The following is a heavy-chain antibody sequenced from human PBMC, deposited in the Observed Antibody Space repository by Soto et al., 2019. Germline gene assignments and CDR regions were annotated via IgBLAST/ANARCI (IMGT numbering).Heavy chain of an antibody. CDR1: GGSISSGGYS. J-gene: IGHJ4*02. D-gene: IGHD3-22*01. V-gene: IGHV4-30-2*01. CDR2: IYHSGST. Sequence: TSETLSLTCAVSGGSISSGGYSRSWIRQPPGKGLEWIGYIYHSGSTYYNPSLKSRVTISVDRSKNQFSLKLSSVTAADTAVYYCARGEYYDSSGYRGPFDYWGQGALVTVSS. CDR3: ARGEYYDSSGYRGPFDY.